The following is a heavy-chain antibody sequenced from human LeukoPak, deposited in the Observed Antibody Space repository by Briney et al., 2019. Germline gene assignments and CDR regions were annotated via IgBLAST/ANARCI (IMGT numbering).Heavy chain of an antibody. Sequence: GGSLRLSCSASGFTFSSYSMNWVRQAPGKGLEWVSYISSSSTIYYADSVKGRFTISRDNAKNSLYLQMNSLRAEDTAVYYCARGLWGLGIWGQGTMVTVSS. D-gene: IGHD2-21*01. V-gene: IGHV3-48*04. CDR1: GFTFSSYS. CDR2: ISSSSTI. J-gene: IGHJ3*02. CDR3: ARGLWGLGI.